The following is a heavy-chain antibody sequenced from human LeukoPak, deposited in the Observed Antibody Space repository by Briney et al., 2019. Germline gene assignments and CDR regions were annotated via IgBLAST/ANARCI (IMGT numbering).Heavy chain of an antibody. CDR1: GYTFTSYG. D-gene: IGHD2-8*01. Sequence: GASVKVSCKASGYTFTSYGISWVRQAPGQGLEWMGWISAYNGNTNYAQKLQGRVTMTTDTSTSTAYMELRSLRSDDTAVYYCARGAEYCTNGVCYPNWSDPWGQGTLVTVSS. V-gene: IGHV1-18*01. CDR3: ARGAEYCTNGVCYPNWSDP. CDR2: ISAYNGNT. J-gene: IGHJ5*02.